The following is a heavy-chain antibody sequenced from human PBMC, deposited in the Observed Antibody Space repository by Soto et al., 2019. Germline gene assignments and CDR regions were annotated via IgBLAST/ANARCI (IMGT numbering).Heavy chain of an antibody. CDR3: AKNPTQDSGSYYNGYYYYYMDV. Sequence: GGSLRLSCAASGFTFSNYWMSWVRQAPGKGLEWVASIKQDEGEEYYVDSVKGRCTISRDNAKNSLYLQMNSLRAEDTAVYYCAKNPTQDSGSYYNGYYYYYMDVWGKGTTVTVSS. CDR1: GFTFSNYW. V-gene: IGHV3-7*03. CDR2: IKQDEGEE. J-gene: IGHJ6*03. D-gene: IGHD3-10*01.